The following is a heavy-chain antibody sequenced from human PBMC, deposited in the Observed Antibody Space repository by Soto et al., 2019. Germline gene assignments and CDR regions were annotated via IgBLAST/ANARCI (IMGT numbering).Heavy chain of an antibody. V-gene: IGHV3-74*01. Sequence: GGSLRLSCAASGFTFCTYWMHWVRQAPGKGLVWVSRTKSDGSSTSYADSVRGRFTISRDNAKNTLYLQMNSLRAEDTAVYYCTRGRSGYSGYDPLDYWGQGTLVTASS. CDR1: GFTFCTYW. D-gene: IGHD5-12*01. CDR2: TKSDGSST. CDR3: TRGRSGYSGYDPLDY. J-gene: IGHJ4*02.